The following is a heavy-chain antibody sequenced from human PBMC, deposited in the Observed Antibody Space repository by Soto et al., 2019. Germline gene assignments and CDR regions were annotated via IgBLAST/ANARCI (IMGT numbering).Heavy chain of an antibody. CDR3: ARSALRYFDWLAGYEELTPNWFDP. CDR1: GYTFTSYD. CDR2: MNPNSGNT. Sequence: QVQLVQSGAEVKKPGASVKVSCKASGYTFTSYDINWVRQATGQGLEWMGWMNPNSGNTGYAQKFQGRVTMTRNTSISTAYMELSSLRSEDTAVYYCARSALRYFDWLAGYEELTPNWFDPWGQGTLVTVSS. D-gene: IGHD3-9*01. J-gene: IGHJ5*02. V-gene: IGHV1-8*01.